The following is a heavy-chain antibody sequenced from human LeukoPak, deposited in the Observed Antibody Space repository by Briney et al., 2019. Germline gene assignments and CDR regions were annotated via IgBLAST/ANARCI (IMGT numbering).Heavy chain of an antibody. J-gene: IGHJ4*02. V-gene: IGHV3-30*04. D-gene: IGHD3-9*01. CDR2: ISYGGDNK. Sequence: GTSLRLSCAPSGFNFQIYAMHWVRQAPGKGLEWVAIISYGGDNKYYADSVKGRFTISRDNSKSMLYLQMNGLRPEDTAVYYCSRDGPRDYDILTALDYWGQGTVVSVSS. CDR1: GFNFQIYA. CDR3: SRDGPRDYDILTALDY.